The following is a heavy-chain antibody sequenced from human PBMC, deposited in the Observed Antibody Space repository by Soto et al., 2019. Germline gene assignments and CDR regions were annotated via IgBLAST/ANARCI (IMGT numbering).Heavy chain of an antibody. CDR3: ARVVTVVKSFHYWYFDL. Sequence: QVQLVQSGAEVKKPGSSVKVSCKASGGTFSSYAISWVRQAPGQGLEWMGGIIPIFGTANYAQKFQGRVTITADESTSPAYMELSSLRSEDTAVYYCARVVTVVKSFHYWYFDLWGRGTLVTASS. CDR1: GGTFSSYA. D-gene: IGHD2-15*01. V-gene: IGHV1-69*12. J-gene: IGHJ2*01. CDR2: IIPIFGTA.